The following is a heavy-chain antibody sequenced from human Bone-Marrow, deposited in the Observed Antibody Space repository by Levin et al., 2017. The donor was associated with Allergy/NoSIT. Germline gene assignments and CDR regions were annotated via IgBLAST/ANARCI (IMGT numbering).Heavy chain of an antibody. V-gene: IGHV6-1*01. J-gene: IGHJ4*02. D-gene: IGHD2-15*01. Sequence: SQTLPLPCAISGDGVSSNSAAWNWIRQSPSRGLEWLGRTYYRSKWYNDYAVSVKSRITINPDTSKNQFSLQLDSVTPEDTAVYHCARGDCSGDSCYFDYWGQGTLVTVSS. CDR3: ARGDCSGDSCYFDY. CDR2: TYYRSKWYN. CDR1: GDGVSSNSAA.